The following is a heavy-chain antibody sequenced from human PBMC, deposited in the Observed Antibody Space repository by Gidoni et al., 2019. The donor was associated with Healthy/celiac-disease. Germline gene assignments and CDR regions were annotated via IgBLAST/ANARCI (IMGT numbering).Heavy chain of an antibody. Sequence: QVQLVASGGGLVKPGGSLRPSCAASGFTFSDYYMSWIRQAPGKGLGWVSYMSSSSSYTNYADSVKGRFTISRDNAKNSLYLQMNSLRAEDTAVYYCAREGVGLMGADYWGQGTLVTVSS. V-gene: IGHV3-11*05. D-gene: IGHD1-26*01. J-gene: IGHJ4*02. CDR2: MSSSSSYT. CDR1: GFTFSDYY. CDR3: AREGVGLMGADY.